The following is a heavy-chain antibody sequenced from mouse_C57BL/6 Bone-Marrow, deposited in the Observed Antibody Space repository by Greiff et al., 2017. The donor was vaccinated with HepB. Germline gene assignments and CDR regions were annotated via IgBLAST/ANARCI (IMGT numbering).Heavy chain of an antibody. J-gene: IGHJ4*01. CDR1: GFNINDDY. D-gene: IGHD2-12*01. Sequence: EVQLQQSGAELVRPGASVKLSCTASGFNINDDYMHWVKQRPEQGLEWIGWIDPENGDTEYASKFQGKATITADTSSNTAYLQLSSLTSVDTAVYSFTSYDGGGYAMYYCGRGTSVTVS. CDR2: IDPENGDT. CDR3: TSYDGGGYAMYY. V-gene: IGHV14-4*01.